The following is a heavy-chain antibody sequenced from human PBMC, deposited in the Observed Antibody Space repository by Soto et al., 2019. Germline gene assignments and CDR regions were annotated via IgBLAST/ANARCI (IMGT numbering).Heavy chain of an antibody. CDR3: ARRGGLWGATVAFDI. CDR2: IYYSGST. CDR1: GGSISSSSYY. J-gene: IGHJ3*02. V-gene: IGHV4-39*01. D-gene: IGHD1-26*01. Sequence: QLQLQESGPGLVKPSETLSLTCTVSGGSISSSSYYWGWIRPPPGKGLEWIGSIYYSGSTYYNPCFKSRVTISVDTSKNQFSLKLSSVTAADTAVYYGARRGGLWGATVAFDIWGQGTMVTVSS.